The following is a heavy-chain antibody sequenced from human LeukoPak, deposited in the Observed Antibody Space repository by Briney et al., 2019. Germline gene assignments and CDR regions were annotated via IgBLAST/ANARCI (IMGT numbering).Heavy chain of an antibody. CDR1: GGSFSGYY. J-gene: IGHJ4*02. V-gene: IGHV4-34*01. CDR3: ARDIAVAGFDY. CDR2: INHSGST. Sequence: SETLSLTCAVYGGSFSGYYWSWIRQPPGKGLEWIGEINHSGSTNYNPSLKSRVTISVDKSKNQFSLKLSSVTAADTAVYYCARDIAVAGFDYWGQGTLVTVSS. D-gene: IGHD6-19*01.